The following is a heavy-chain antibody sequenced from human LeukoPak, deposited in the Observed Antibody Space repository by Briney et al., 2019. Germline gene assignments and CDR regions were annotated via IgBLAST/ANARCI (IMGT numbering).Heavy chain of an antibody. Sequence: GGSLRLSCAASGFTFSDYYMSWIRQAPGKGLECVSYISSSSSYTNYADSVKGRFTISRDNAKNSLYLQMNSLRAEDTAVYYCARVGAAAPVVSDYYGMDVWGQGTTVTVSS. J-gene: IGHJ6*02. V-gene: IGHV3-11*05. CDR2: ISSSSSYT. CDR1: GFTFSDYY. CDR3: ARVGAAAPVVSDYYGMDV. D-gene: IGHD6-13*01.